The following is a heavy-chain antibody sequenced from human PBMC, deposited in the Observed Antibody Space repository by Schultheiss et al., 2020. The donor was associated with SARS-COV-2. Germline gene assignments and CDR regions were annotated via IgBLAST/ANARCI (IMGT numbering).Heavy chain of an antibody. CDR1: GGSISSGGYY. V-gene: IGHV4-31*03. J-gene: IGHJ6*02. D-gene: IGHD3-3*01. CDR3: AKGLLGYDFWSGYYSHYYYYYGMDV. CDR2: IYYSGST. Sequence: SETLSLTCTVSGGSISSGGYYWSWIRQHPGKGLEWIGYIYYSGSTYYNPSLKSRVTISVDTSKNQFSLKLSSVTAADTAVYYCAKGLLGYDFWSGYYSHYYYYYGMDVWGQGTTVTVSS.